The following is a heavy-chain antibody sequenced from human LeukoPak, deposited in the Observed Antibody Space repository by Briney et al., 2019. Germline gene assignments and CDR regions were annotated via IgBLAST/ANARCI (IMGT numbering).Heavy chain of an antibody. Sequence: SETLSLTCTVSGGSISSSSYYWGWIRQPPGKGLEWIGSIYYSGSTYYNPSLKSRVTISVDTSKNQFSLKLSSVPAADTAVYYCARGLQTPPLYCTNGVCYRAAAAVDNWFDPWGQGTLVTVSS. CDR3: ARGLQTPPLYCTNGVCYRAAAAVDNWFDP. D-gene: IGHD2-8*01. CDR2: IYYSGST. V-gene: IGHV4-39*07. CDR1: GGSISSSSYY. J-gene: IGHJ5*02.